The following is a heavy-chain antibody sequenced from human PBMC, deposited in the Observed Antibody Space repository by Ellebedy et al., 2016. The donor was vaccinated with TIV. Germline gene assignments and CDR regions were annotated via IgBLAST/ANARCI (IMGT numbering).Heavy chain of an antibody. CDR3: ARDSWGGSFLVANYFDS. V-gene: IGHV3-30*03. CDR1: GFTFRRFA. D-gene: IGHD2-15*01. Sequence: GESLKISXAASGFTFRRFAMHWVRQAPGKGLEWVAVVSADGSRKSYADSVKERFTISRDNSKNTLFVQMNSLRVEDTAVYYCARDSWGGSFLVANYFDSWGQGTLVSVSS. J-gene: IGHJ4*02. CDR2: VSADGSRK.